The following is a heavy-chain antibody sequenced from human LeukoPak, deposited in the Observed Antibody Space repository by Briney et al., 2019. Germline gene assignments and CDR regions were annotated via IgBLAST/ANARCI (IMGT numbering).Heavy chain of an antibody. J-gene: IGHJ4*02. D-gene: IGHD3-22*01. CDR1: GGSISSSNW. V-gene: IGHV4-4*02. CDR3: AREACDYYDSSGYLS. Sequence: SGTLSLTCAVSGGSISSSNWWSWVRQPPGKGLEWIGEIYHSGSTNYNPSLKSRVTISVDKSKNQFSLKLSSVTAADTAVYYCAREACDYYDSSGYLSWGQGTLVTVSS. CDR2: IYHSGST.